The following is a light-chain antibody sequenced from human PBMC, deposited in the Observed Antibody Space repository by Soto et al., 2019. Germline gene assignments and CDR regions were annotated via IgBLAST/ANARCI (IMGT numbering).Light chain of an antibody. Sequence: DLQMTQSPSSLSASVGDRVTITCRASQSISSSLNWYQQKPGKAPEVLIYIASNLQSGVPPRFSGSGSGTDFTLTISSLQPEDFATYYCQQSYNTPWTFGQGTKVEIK. J-gene: IGKJ1*01. CDR3: QQSYNTPWT. CDR1: QSISSS. V-gene: IGKV1-39*01. CDR2: IAS.